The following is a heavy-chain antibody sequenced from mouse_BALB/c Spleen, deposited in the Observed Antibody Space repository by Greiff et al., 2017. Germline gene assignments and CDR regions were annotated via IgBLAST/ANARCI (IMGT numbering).Heavy chain of an antibody. V-gene: IGHV3-6*02. CDR2: ISYDGSN. CDR3: ASYDGYHGAMDY. D-gene: IGHD2-3*01. J-gene: IGHJ4*01. Sequence: EVKLMESGPGLVKPSQSLSLTCSVTGYSITSGYYWNWIRQFPGNKLEWMGYISYDGSNNYNPSLKNRISITRDTSKNQFFLKLNSVTTEDTATYYCASYDGYHGAMDYWGQGTSVTVSS. CDR1: GYSITSGYY.